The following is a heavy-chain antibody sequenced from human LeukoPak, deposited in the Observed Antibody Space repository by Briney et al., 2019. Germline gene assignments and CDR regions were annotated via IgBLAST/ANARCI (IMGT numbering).Heavy chain of an antibody. J-gene: IGHJ3*02. V-gene: IGHV1-2*02. CDR1: GYTFTGYY. D-gene: IGHD3-3*01. CDR3: ARSGGYYDFWSGWDAFDI. Sequence: ASVKVSCKASGYTFTGYYTHWVRQAPGQGLEWMGWINPNSGSTNYAQKFQGRVTMTRDTSISTAYMELSRLRSDDTAVYYCARSGGYYDFWSGWDAFDIWGEGTMVTVSS. CDR2: INPNSGST.